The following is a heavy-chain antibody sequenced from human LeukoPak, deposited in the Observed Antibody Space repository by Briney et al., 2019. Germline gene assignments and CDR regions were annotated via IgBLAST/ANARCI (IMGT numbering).Heavy chain of an antibody. V-gene: IGHV1-8*01. J-gene: IGHJ4*02. Sequence: ASVKVSCKASRYTFTSYDFNWVRQATGQGLEWMGWMNPNSGNTGYAQKFQDRVTMTRNTSISTAYMELSSLRSEDTAVYYCARGDSSGQHYWGQGTLVTVSS. CDR1: RYTFTSYD. CDR3: ARGDSSGQHY. D-gene: IGHD3-22*01. CDR2: MNPNSGNT.